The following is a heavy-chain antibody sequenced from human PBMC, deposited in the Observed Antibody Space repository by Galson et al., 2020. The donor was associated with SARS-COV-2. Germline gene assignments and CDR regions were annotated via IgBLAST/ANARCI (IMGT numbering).Heavy chain of an antibody. CDR2: ISSSSSYI. J-gene: IGHJ4*02. V-gene: IGHV3-21*01. Sequence: GGSLRLSCAASGFTFSSYSMNWVRQAPGKGLEWVSSISSSSSYIYYADSVKGRFTISRDNAKNSLYLQMNSLRAEDTAVYYCATTFGGNEWELPGDYWGQGTLVTVSS. D-gene: IGHD1-26*01. CDR1: GFTFSSYS. CDR3: ATTFGGNEWELPGDY.